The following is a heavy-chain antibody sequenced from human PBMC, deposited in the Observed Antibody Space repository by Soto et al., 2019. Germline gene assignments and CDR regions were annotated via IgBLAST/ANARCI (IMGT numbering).Heavy chain of an antibody. D-gene: IGHD6-6*01. V-gene: IGHV3-53*02. CDR2: IYSGGNT. CDR1: GFTVNSNY. Sequence: EVQLVETGGGLIQPGGSLRLSCAASGFTVNSNYMSWVRQAPGKGLEWVSVIYSGGNTYYADSVKGRFTISRDKSKNTLYLQMNSLGAENTAVYYCARVSQVVRNGPNGFDHWGQGTLVTVSS. J-gene: IGHJ5*02. CDR3: ARVSQVVRNGPNGFDH.